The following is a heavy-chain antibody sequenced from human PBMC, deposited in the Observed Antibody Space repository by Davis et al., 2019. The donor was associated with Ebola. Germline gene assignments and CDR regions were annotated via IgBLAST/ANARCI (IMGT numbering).Heavy chain of an antibody. Sequence: ASVKVSCKASGYTFISHDINWVRQAPGQGLEWIGRINPNSGGTNYAQKFQGRVTMTRDTSITTAYMELSRLRSDDTAVYYCARPPYCSGGSCYDFWGQGTLVTVSS. CDR1: GYTFISHD. J-gene: IGHJ4*02. CDR3: ARPPYCSGGSCYDF. V-gene: IGHV1-2*06. CDR2: INPNSGGT. D-gene: IGHD2-15*01.